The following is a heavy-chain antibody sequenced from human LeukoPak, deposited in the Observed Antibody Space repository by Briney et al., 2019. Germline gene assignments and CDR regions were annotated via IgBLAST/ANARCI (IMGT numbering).Heavy chain of an antibody. J-gene: IGHJ4*02. V-gene: IGHV4-31*03. D-gene: IGHD3-10*01. CDR2: IYYGGNT. CDR1: GGPISSGVYY. CDR3: ARANYGSGNYVDK. Sequence: SETLSLTCTVSGGPISSGVYYWSWIRQHPGXGXXXIGYIYYGGNTYYNPTLKSRVNISIDTSKNQLSLKPSSVTAADTAAYYCARANYGSGNYVDKWGQGTLVTVSS.